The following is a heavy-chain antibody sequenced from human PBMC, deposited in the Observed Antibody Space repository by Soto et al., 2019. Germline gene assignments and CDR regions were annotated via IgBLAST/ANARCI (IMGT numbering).Heavy chain of an antibody. V-gene: IGHV3-23*01. CDR1: GFTFSSYA. D-gene: IGHD2-15*01. CDR3: AKDRAVVVAATPPGMDV. J-gene: IGHJ6*02. CDR2: ISGSGGST. Sequence: EVQLLESGGGLVQPGGSLRLSCAASGFTFSSYAMSWVRQAPGKGLEWVSAISGSGGSTYYADSVKGRFTISRDNSKNTPYLQMNSLRAEDTAVYYRAKDRAVVVAATPPGMDVWGQGTTVTVSS.